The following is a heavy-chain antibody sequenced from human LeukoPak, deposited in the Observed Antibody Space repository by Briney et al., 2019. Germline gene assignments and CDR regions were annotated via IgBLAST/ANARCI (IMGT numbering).Heavy chain of an antibody. CDR1: AGSFSGYY. CDR2: INHSGST. J-gene: IGHJ3*02. CDR3: ARGWEWELHAFDI. D-gene: IGHD1-26*01. Sequence: SETLSLACAVYAGSFSGYYWNWIRQPPEKGLEWIGEINHSGSTNYNPPLKSRVTISVDTSKNQFSLKLSSVTAADTAFYYCARGWEWELHAFDIWGQGTMVTVSS. V-gene: IGHV4-34*01.